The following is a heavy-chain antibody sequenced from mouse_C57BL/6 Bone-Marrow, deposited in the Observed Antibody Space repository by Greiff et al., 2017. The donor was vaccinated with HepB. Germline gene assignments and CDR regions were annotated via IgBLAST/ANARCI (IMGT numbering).Heavy chain of an antibody. V-gene: IGHV3-6*01. D-gene: IGHD1-1*01. CDR1: GYSITSGYY. J-gene: IGHJ1*03. CDR2: ISYDGSN. Sequence: ESGPGLVKPSQSLSLTCSVTGYSITSGYYWNGIRRCTGNKLEWMCYISYDGSNNYNPSLKNRISITRDTSTNQFFLKFNSVTTEDTATYSCARLLRYRYFDVWGTGTTVTVSS. CDR3: ARLLRYRYFDV.